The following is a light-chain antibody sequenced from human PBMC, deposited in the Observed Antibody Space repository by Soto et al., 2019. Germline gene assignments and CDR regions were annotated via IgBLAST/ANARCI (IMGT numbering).Light chain of an antibody. Sequence: VLTMSPGTLSLSQGERAALSCRASQSVSSSYLAWYQQKPGQAPRLLIYGASNRATGIPDRFSGSGSGTDFTLTICRLEPEDFAVYYCQQYANSPLTFGGGTKVDIK. CDR1: QSVSSSY. J-gene: IGKJ4*01. CDR2: GAS. V-gene: IGKV3-20*01. CDR3: QQYANSPLT.